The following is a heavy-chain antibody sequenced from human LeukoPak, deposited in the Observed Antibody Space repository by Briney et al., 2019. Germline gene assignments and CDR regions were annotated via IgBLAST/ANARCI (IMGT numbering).Heavy chain of an antibody. Sequence: GGSLRLSCVASGFTVSDQYIDWVRQAPGKGLEWVGRNRDKSKSYTTDYAAFVRGRFTISRDDSKNSLYLQMYSLKTEDTAVYFCTRPSYYDSRGYSTNGFDIWGQGTMVTVSS. CDR2: NRDKSKSYTT. CDR1: GFTVSDQY. CDR3: TRPSYYDSRGYSTNGFDI. D-gene: IGHD3-22*01. V-gene: IGHV3-72*01. J-gene: IGHJ3*02.